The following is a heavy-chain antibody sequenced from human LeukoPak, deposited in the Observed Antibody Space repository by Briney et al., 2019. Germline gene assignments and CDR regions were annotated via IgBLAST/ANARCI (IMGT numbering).Heavy chain of an antibody. J-gene: IGHJ4*02. Sequence: ASVKVSCKACGYTFTSYGISSVRRAPGQGLEWMGWISGYNGNTTYAQNRQGRVTMTTDTSTNTAYMELMSLRSDDTAVYFCARVGYCSGPICFPPAATGMLDSWGQGTLVTVYS. CDR2: ISGYNGNT. V-gene: IGHV1-18*01. CDR3: ARVGYCSGPICFPPAATGMLDS. D-gene: IGHD2-2*01. CDR1: GYTFTSYG.